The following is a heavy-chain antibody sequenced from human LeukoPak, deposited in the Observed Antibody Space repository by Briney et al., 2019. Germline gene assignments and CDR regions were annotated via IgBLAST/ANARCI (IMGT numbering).Heavy chain of an antibody. J-gene: IGHJ4*02. CDR3: ARGGYYYDSSGYLF. CDR2: INPNSGGT. V-gene: IGHV1-2*02. D-gene: IGHD3-22*01. CDR1: GYTFTGYY. Sequence: ASVKVSCKASGYTFTGYYMHWVRQAPGQGFEWMGWINPNSGGTNYAQKFQGRVTMTRDTSISTAYMELSRLRSDDTAVYYCARGGYYYDSSGYLFWGQGTLVTVSS.